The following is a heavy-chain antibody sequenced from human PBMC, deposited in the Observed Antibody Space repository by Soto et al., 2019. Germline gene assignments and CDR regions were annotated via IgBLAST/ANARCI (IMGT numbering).Heavy chain of an antibody. V-gene: IGHV4-31*03. J-gene: IGHJ6*02. CDR2: IYYSGST. Sequence: QVRLQESGPGLVKPSQTLSLTCTVSGGSISSGGYYWSWIRQHPGKGLEWIGYIYYSGSTYYNPSLKSRVTISVDTSKNQFSLKLSSVTAADTAVYYCARDPNSYYDILTGYYGPYGMDVWGQGTTVTVSS. CDR1: GGSISSGGYY. CDR3: ARDPNSYYDILTGYYGPYGMDV. D-gene: IGHD3-9*01.